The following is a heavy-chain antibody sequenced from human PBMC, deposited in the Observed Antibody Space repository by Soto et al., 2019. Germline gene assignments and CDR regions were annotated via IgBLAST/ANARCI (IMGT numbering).Heavy chain of an antibody. Sequence: ASVKVSCKASGYTFTSYGISWVRQAPGQGLEWMGWISAYNGNTNYAQKLQGRVTMTTDTSTSTAYMELRSLRPDDTAVYYCARKYYYDSSGYSNWFDPWGQGTLVTVSS. D-gene: IGHD3-22*01. CDR3: ARKYYYDSSGYSNWFDP. CDR1: GYTFTSYG. V-gene: IGHV1-18*01. CDR2: ISAYNGNT. J-gene: IGHJ5*02.